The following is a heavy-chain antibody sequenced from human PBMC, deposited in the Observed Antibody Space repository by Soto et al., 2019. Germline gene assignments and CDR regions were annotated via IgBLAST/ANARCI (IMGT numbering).Heavy chain of an antibody. CDR3: ARASELAAAGTNRAFDY. Sequence: TSETLSLTCTVSGGSISSGGYYWSWIRQHPGKGLERIGYIYYSGSTYYNPSLKSRVTISVDTSKNQFSLKLSSVTAADTAVYYCARASELAAAGTNRAFDYWGQGTLVTVS. V-gene: IGHV4-31*03. J-gene: IGHJ4*02. CDR1: GGSISSGGYY. D-gene: IGHD6-13*01. CDR2: IYYSGST.